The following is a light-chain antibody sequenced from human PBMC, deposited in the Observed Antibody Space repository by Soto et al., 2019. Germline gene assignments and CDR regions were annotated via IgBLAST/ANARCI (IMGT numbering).Light chain of an antibody. J-gene: IGLJ2*01. CDR3: SLYAGGNNVI. Sequence: QSALTQPPSASGSPGQSVTISCTATSDDGSRDIDSWYHQHQAKAPKLMIYEVTRQPSGVPYRFSGSKSGNAASLTVAGLQLEDEAAYCCSLYAGGNNVIFGGGTKLTVL. CDR2: EVT. V-gene: IGLV2-8*01. CDR1: SDDGSRDI.